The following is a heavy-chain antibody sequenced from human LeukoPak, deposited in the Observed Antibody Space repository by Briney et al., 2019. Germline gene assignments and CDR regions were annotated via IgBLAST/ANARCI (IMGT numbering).Heavy chain of an antibody. CDR2: ISSSGSTI. Sequence: GGSLRLSCAASGFTFSDYYMGWIRQAPGKGLEWVSYISSSGSTIYYADSVKGRFTISRDNAKNSLCLQMNSLRAEDTAVYYCARERRIAAAGDFDYWGQGTLVTVSS. CDR1: GFTFSDYY. V-gene: IGHV3-11*01. D-gene: IGHD6-13*01. J-gene: IGHJ4*02. CDR3: ARERRIAAAGDFDY.